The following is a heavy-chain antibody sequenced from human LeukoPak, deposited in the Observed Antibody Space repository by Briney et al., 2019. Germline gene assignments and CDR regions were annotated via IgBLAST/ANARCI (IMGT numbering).Heavy chain of an antibody. CDR2: LVEYGGVV. V-gene: IGHV3-7*01. Sequence: GGALRLSCVVSGFDFFGFSMCGVREAPGRGGWWGSILVEYGGVVYYVESVRGRFTISRDNTRSSLYLRIKNLRDEDTAVYYCARPRGCGSARCNNFDYWGQGTLVTVSS. CDR3: ARPRGCGSARCNNFDY. J-gene: IGHJ4*02. CDR1: GFDFFGFS. D-gene: IGHD2-2*01.